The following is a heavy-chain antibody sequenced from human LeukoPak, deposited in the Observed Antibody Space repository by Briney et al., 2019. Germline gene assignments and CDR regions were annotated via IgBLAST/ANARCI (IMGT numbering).Heavy chain of an antibody. CDR3: ARAPLWWYFDY. J-gene: IGHJ4*02. CDR1: GFTFSGYP. CDR2: ISFDGSKE. Sequence: GGSLRLSCAASGFTFSGYPMHWVRQAPGKGLEWVAVISFDGSKEFYADSVKGRFAISRDNSNNTVSLLLNSLRTEDTALYYCARAPLWWYFDYWGQGTLVTISS. D-gene: IGHD2-15*01. V-gene: IGHV3-30*09.